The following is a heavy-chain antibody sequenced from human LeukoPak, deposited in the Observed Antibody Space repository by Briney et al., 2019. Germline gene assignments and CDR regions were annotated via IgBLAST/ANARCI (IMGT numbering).Heavy chain of an antibody. V-gene: IGHV3-74*01. D-gene: IGHD4-23*01. J-gene: IGHJ4*02. Sequence: PGGSLRLSCAASGFTFSSYWMNWVRHAPGKGLVWVSRNASDGSSTTYADSVKGRSSISRDNAKNTLYLQMNSLRVEDTAVYYRARGRPHGNDYWGQGTLVTVSS. CDR2: NASDGSST. CDR3: ARGRPHGNDY. CDR1: GFTFSSYW.